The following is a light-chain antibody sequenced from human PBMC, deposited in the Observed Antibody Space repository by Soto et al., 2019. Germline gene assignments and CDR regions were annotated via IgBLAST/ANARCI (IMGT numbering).Light chain of an antibody. J-gene: IGLJ1*01. CDR1: SSDVGGYNY. V-gene: IGLV2-14*01. Sequence: QSALPQPASVSGSPGQSITISCTGSSSDVGGYNYVSWYQQHPAKAPKLIIYEVSNRPLGVSHRFSGSKSGNTASLTISGLQSEDEGDYYCSSYSISSTHYVFGTGTKLTVL. CDR3: SSYSISSTHYV. CDR2: EVS.